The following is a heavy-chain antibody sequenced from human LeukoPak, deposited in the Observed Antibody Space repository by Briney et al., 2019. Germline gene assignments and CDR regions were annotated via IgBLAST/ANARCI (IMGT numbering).Heavy chain of an antibody. V-gene: IGHV3-33*06. J-gene: IGHJ4*02. CDR1: GFTSSGFA. D-gene: IGHD1-26*01. CDR2: VWYDGSNK. Sequence: PGRSLRLSCAASGFTSSGFAMHWVRQAPGKGLDWVAVVWYDGSNKYYADSVKGRFTISRDNSRNTLYLQMNSLRAEDTAVYYCAKEDGSGSYSIGSNFDYWGQGTLVTVSS. CDR3: AKEDGSGSYSIGSNFDY.